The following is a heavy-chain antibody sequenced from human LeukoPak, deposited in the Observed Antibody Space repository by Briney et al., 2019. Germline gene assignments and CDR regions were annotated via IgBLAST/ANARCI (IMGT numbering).Heavy chain of an antibody. CDR3: ARNYD. Sequence: PGGSLRLSCTASGFTFSSNWMTWVRQAPGKGLEWVANINQDGGEKYYVDSVKGRFAISRDNAKNPLYLQMNSLRVEDTAVYYCARNYDWGQGTLVTVSS. CDR1: GFTFSSNW. V-gene: IGHV3-7*04. CDR2: INQDGGEK. D-gene: IGHD3-16*01. J-gene: IGHJ4*02.